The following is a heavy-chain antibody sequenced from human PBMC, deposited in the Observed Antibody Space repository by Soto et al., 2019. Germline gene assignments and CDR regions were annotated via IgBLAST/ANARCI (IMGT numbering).Heavy chain of an antibody. Sequence: EVQLVESGGGLVQPGGSLKLSCAASGFTFSGSAMHWVRQASGKGLEWVGRIRSKANSYSSAYAASVKGRFTISRDDSNNTAYLQMNSQKTEDTAVYYCTSAALIDYYYYYGMDVWGQGTTVTVSS. CDR2: IRSKANSYSS. CDR3: TSAALIDYYYYYGMDV. CDR1: GFTFSGSA. J-gene: IGHJ6*02. V-gene: IGHV3-73*02. D-gene: IGHD3-22*01.